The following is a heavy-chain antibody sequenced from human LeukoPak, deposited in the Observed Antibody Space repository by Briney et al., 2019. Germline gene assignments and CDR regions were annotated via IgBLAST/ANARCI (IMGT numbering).Heavy chain of an antibody. CDR3: ARNHYYGSGSDFDY. D-gene: IGHD3-10*01. V-gene: IGHV1-2*02. Sequence: ASVKVSCKASGYTFTGYYMHWVRQAPGQGLEWMGWINPNSGGTNYAQKFQGRVTMTRDTSISTAYMELSRLRSDDTAVYYCARNHYYGSGSDFDYWGQGNLVTVSS. J-gene: IGHJ4*02. CDR1: GYTFTGYY. CDR2: INPNSGGT.